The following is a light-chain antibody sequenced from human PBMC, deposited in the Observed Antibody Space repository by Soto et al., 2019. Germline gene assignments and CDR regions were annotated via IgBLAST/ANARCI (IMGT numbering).Light chain of an antibody. J-gene: IGKJ1*01. CDR3: QQYGSPPQT. V-gene: IGKV3-20*01. Sequence: EIVLTQSPGTLSLSPGEGATLSCRASQSVSSSYLAWYQQKRGQAPRLLIYGASSRATGIPDRFSGSGSGTDFTLTVSRLEPEDFAVYFCQQYGSPPQTFGQGTKVDIK. CDR2: GAS. CDR1: QSVSSSY.